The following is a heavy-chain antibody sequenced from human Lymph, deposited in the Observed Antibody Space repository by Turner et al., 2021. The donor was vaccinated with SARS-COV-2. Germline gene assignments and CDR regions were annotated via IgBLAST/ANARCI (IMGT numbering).Heavy chain of an antibody. J-gene: IGHJ3*02. V-gene: IGHV1-69*10. CDR1: GGTFSTYV. CDR2: IIPILGIA. CDR3: ARRHSGNYDSFDI. D-gene: IGHD1-26*01. Sequence: QVQLVQSGAEVKKPGSSVKVSCTASGGTFSTYVISWVRQAPGQGLEWMGVIIPILGIAYYAQKFQGRVTITADKSTSTAYMELSSLRSEDTAVYHCARRHSGNYDSFDIWGQGTMVTVSS.